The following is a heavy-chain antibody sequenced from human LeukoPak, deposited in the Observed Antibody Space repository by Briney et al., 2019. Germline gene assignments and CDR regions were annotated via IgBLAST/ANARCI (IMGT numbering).Heavy chain of an antibody. J-gene: IGHJ6*03. CDR3: ARVRQQLSRKYYYYYMDV. V-gene: IGHV1-8*01. D-gene: IGHD6-13*01. CDR2: MNPNTGST. CDR1: GYTFTSYD. Sequence: ASVKVSCKASGYTFTSYDIHWVRQATGQGLEWMGWMNPNTGSTGYAQKLQGRVTMTRNTSIRTAYMELSSLRSEDTAVYYCARVRQQLSRKYYYYYMDVWGKGTTVTVSS.